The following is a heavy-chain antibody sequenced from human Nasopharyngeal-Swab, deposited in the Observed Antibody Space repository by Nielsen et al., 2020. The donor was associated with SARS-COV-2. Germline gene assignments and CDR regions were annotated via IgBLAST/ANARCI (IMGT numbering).Heavy chain of an antibody. CDR3: ARHVGSGNFYYYYGMDV. CDR1: GDSIISYY. Sequence: SETLSLTCSVSGDSIISYYWSWIRQPPGRGLEWIGHIYNRETTNYNPSLKSRVTISPDTSENQFSLKLRSVTAADTAIYYCARHVGSGNFYYYYGMDVWGPGTTVTVSS. D-gene: IGHD1-26*01. J-gene: IGHJ6*02. V-gene: IGHV4-59*08. CDR2: IYNRETT.